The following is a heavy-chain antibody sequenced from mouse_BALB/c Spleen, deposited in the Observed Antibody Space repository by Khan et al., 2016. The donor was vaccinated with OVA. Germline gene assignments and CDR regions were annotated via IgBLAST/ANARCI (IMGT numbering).Heavy chain of an antibody. CDR2: INTYTGEP. V-gene: IGHV9-1*02. J-gene: IGHJ1*01. CDR1: GYTFTNYG. Sequence: QIQLVQSGPELKKPGETVKISGKASGYTFTNYGMNWVKQAPGKVLKWMGWINTYTGEPTYADDFKGRFAFSLETSASTAYLQINNLKNEDMATYFCAKGDGYYWYFDVWGAGTTVTVSS. D-gene: IGHD2-3*01. CDR3: AKGDGYYWYFDV.